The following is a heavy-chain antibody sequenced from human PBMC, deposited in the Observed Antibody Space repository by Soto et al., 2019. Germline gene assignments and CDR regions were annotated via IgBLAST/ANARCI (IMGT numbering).Heavy chain of an antibody. CDR3: ATLAGYGESYFDY. V-gene: IGHV5-10-1*01. CDR2: IDPSDSYT. CDR1: GYSFTTYW. J-gene: IGHJ4*02. Sequence: GESLKISCKGSGYSFTTYWISWVRQMPGKGLEWMGRIDPSDSYTNYSPSFQGHVTISADKSISTAYLQWSSLKASDTAMYYCATLAGYGESYFDYWGQGTLVTVSS. D-gene: IGHD4-17*01.